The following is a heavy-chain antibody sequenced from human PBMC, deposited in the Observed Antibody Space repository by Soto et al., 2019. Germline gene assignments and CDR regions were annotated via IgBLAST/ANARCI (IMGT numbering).Heavy chain of an antibody. J-gene: IGHJ4*02. Sequence: GGSLRLSCAASGFTFTRYSMNWVRQAPGKGLEWVSSISSTTNYIYYGDSMKGRFTISRDKAKNSLYLEMNSLRAEDTAVYYCARESEDLTSNFDYWGQGTLVTVSS. V-gene: IGHV3-21*06. CDR3: ARESEDLTSNFDY. CDR2: ISSTTNYI. CDR1: GFTFTRYS.